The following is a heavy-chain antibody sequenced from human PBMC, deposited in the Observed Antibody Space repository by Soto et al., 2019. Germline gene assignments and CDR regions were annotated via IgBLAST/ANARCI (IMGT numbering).Heavy chain of an antibody. Sequence: GGSLRLSCAASGFTFSSYWMHWVRQAPGKGLMWVSRIHNDGSTTRYADSVKGRFTISRDNAKNTLYLQMSSLRAEDTAVYYCAKAPLGWGQGTQVTVSS. V-gene: IGHV3-74*01. CDR1: GFTFSSYW. CDR3: AKAPLG. J-gene: IGHJ4*02. CDR2: IHNDGSTT. D-gene: IGHD3-10*01.